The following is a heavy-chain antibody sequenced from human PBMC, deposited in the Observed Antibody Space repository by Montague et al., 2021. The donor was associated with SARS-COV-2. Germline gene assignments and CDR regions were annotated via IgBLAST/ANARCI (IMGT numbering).Heavy chain of an antibody. CDR3: AKQALTRYCTSTTCFGAAFDI. V-gene: IGHV4-59*08. CDR2: IYYSGST. J-gene: IGHJ3*02. CDR1: GDSINKNY. Sequence: SETRSLTCSVSGDSINKNYWTWIRQPPGKGLEWIGFIYYSGSTNYNPSLKSRVTISVDTSKNQFSLKLSSVTAADTAVYYCAKQALTRYCTSTTCFGAAFDIWGQGTMVTVSS. D-gene: IGHD2-2*01.